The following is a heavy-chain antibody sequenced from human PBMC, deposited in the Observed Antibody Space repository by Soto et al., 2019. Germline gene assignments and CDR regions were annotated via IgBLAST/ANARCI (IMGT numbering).Heavy chain of an antibody. J-gene: IGHJ6*02. CDR3: ARQRDSSGYAPGYGMDV. V-gene: IGHV5-51*01. D-gene: IGHD3-22*01. CDR1: GYSFTSYW. Sequence: HGESLKISCKGSGYSFTSYWIGWVRQMPGKGLEWMGIIYPGDSDTRYSPSFQGQVTISADKSISTAYLQWSSLKASDTAMYYCARQRDSSGYAPGYGMDVWGQGTTVTVSS. CDR2: IYPGDSDT.